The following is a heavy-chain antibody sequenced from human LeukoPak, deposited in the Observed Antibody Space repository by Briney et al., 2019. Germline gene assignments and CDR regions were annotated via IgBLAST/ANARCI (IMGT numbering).Heavy chain of an antibody. CDR1: GFTFGDYA. CDR3: TRGYIVVVRAAPGLYSYGRDGYYFQH. J-gene: IGHJ1*01. D-gene: IGHD2-2*01. Sequence: GGSLRLSCTASGFTFGDYAMSWVRQAPGKGLEWVGFIRSKANGGTTEYAATVKGSFTISRDDSKSNAYLQRNSLKTEETAVYYCTRGYIVVVRAAPGLYSYGRDGYYFQHWGQGTLVTVSS. CDR2: IRSKANGGTT. V-gene: IGHV3-49*04.